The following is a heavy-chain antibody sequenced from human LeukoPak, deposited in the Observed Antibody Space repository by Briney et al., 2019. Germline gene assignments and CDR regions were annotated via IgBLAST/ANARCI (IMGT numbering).Heavy chain of an antibody. Sequence: ASVKVSCKASGYTFTGYYMHWVRQAPGPGLEWMGWINPNSGAPKYAQKFQGRVTMTRDTSINTAYMELTSLISDDTALYYCARGRSTGRPPYDYWGQGTLVTVSS. D-gene: IGHD6-6*01. CDR3: ARGRSTGRPPYDY. J-gene: IGHJ4*02. V-gene: IGHV1-2*02. CDR2: INPNSGAP. CDR1: GYTFTGYY.